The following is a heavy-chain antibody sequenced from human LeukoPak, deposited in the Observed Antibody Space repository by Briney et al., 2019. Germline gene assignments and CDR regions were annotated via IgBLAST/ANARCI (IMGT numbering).Heavy chain of an antibody. CDR3: ASDSPYSSSWAY. J-gene: IGHJ4*02. D-gene: IGHD6-13*01. V-gene: IGHV3-11*04. CDR1: GFTFSDYY. CDR2: ISSSGSTI. Sequence: GGSLILSCAASGFTFSDYYMSWIRQAPGKGLEWVSYISSSGSTIYYADSVKGRFTISRDNAKNSLYLQMNSLRAEDTAVYYCASDSPYSSSWAYWGQGTLVTVSS.